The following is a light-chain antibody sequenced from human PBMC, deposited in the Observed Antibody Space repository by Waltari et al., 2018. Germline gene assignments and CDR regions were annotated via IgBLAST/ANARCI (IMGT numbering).Light chain of an antibody. CDR2: EDT. Sequence: SYELTQPPSVSVSPVQTARITCPGDALPKRYAYWYQQKAVQAPVLVIFEDTRRPAGIPEGFSAATSGTMATLTIRGAQVDDEADYYCYSEDTTSKGVFGGGTALTVL. J-gene: IGLJ3*02. CDR3: YSEDTTSKGV. V-gene: IGLV3-10*01. CDR1: ALPKRY.